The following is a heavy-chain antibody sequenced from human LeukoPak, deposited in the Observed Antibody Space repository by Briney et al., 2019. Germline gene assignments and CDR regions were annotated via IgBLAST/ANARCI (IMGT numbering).Heavy chain of an antibody. J-gene: IGHJ4*02. D-gene: IGHD4-11*01. CDR1: GGSISSSSHY. CDR3: ARDLLGVTTVLGY. Sequence: SETLSLTCAVSGGSISSSSHYWGWIRQPPGKGLEWIGNMFYGGSTYYNPSLKSRVTMSLDTSKNQFSLKLSSVTAADTAVYYCARDLLGVTTVLGYWGQGTLVTVSS. CDR2: MFYGGST. V-gene: IGHV4-39*07.